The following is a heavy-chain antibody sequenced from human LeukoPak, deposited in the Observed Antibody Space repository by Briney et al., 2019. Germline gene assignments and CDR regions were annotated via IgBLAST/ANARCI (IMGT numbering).Heavy chain of an antibody. D-gene: IGHD1-26*01. CDR1: GGSISSYY. CDR3: ARGGVVGATTPWHY. Sequence: PSETLSLTCTVSGGSISSYYWSWIRQPPGKGLEWIGEINHSGSTNYNPSLKSRVTISVDTSKNQFSLKLSSVTAADTAVYYCARGGVVGATTPWHYWGQGTLVTVSS. V-gene: IGHV4-34*01. CDR2: INHSGST. J-gene: IGHJ4*02.